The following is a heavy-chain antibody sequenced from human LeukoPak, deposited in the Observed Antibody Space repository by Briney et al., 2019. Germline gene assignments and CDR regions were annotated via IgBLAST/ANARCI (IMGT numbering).Heavy chain of an antibody. CDR3: AREGLPHYDFWSGYSKPGDAFDI. CDR1: GYTFTSYD. J-gene: IGHJ3*02. CDR2: MNPNSGNT. Sequence: GASVKVSCKASGYTFTSYDINWVRQATGQGLEWMGWMNPNSGNTGYAQKFQGRVTITRNTSISTAYMELSSLRSEDTAVYYCAREGLPHYDFWSGYSKPGDAFDIWGQGTMVTVSS. D-gene: IGHD3-3*01. V-gene: IGHV1-8*03.